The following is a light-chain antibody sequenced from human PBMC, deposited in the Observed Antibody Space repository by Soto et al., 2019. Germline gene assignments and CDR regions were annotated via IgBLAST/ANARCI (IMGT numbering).Light chain of an antibody. J-gene: IGKJ3*01. CDR1: QTLSTNS. Sequence: EIVLTQSPGTLSLSPGERATLSCRASQTLSTNSLAWYQQRLDQTPRLLIYAASTRDTDIPVRLNGSGSGTDFSLTISRLETEDFAKYYCQQYDASPLTSGPGNKVDVK. V-gene: IGKV3-20*01. CDR3: QQYDASPLT. CDR2: AAS.